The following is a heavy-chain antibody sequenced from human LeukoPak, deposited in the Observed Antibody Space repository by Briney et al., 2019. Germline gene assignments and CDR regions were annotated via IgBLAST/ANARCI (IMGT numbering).Heavy chain of an antibody. J-gene: IGHJ4*02. CDR1: GFTFSNTW. V-gene: IGHV3-74*01. Sequence: PGGSLRLSCAASGFTFSNTWMYWVRQGPGKGLVWVSRIYHDETSATYADSVKGRFTISRDNAKNTLYLQMDSLRVDDTAVYYCARGAPIDYWGQGTLVTVSS. CDR3: ARGAPIDY. CDR2: IYHDETSA.